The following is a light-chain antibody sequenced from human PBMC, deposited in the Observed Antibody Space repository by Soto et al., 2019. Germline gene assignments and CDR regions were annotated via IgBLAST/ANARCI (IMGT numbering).Light chain of an antibody. J-gene: IGKJ3*01. CDR1: QSVGSTN. Sequence: EIVLTQSPATLSLSPGGRATLSCGGSQSVGSTNLAWDQQKPGLAPRLPIYDASSRATGIPDRFSGSGSGTDFTLTISRLEPEDFAVYHCQQYGSSPFTFGPGTKVDIK. CDR2: DAS. CDR3: QQYGSSPFT. V-gene: IGKV3D-20*01.